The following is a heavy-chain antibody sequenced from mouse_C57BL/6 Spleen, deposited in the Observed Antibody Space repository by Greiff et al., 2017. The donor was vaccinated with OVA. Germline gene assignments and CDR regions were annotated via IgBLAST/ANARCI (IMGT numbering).Heavy chain of an antibody. Sequence: EVQLQQSGTVLARPGASVKMSCKTSGYTFTSYWMHWVKQRPGQGLEWIGAIYPGNGDTSSNQKFKGKATLTAVPSASTAYMELSSLTNEDSAVYYCTRFPYNYYGSSHYFDYWGKGTTLTVSS. D-gene: IGHD1-1*01. CDR1: GYTFTSYW. J-gene: IGHJ2*01. CDR3: TRFPYNYYGSSHYFDY. CDR2: IYPGNGDT. V-gene: IGHV1-5*01.